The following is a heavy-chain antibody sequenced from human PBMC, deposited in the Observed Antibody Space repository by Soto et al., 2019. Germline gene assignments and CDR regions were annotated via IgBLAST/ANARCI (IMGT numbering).Heavy chain of an antibody. CDR3: ARGPSGFLYAHMYYFDY. J-gene: IGHJ4*02. V-gene: IGHV4-39*01. Sequence: SETLSLTCTVSGGSISSSSYYWGWIRQPPGKGLEWIGSIYYSGSTYYNPSLKSRVTISVDTSKNQFSLYLQMNSLRAEDTAVYYCARGPSGFLYAHMYYFDYWGQGTLVTVSS. D-gene: IGHD3-10*01. CDR2: IYYSGST. CDR1: GGSISSSSYY.